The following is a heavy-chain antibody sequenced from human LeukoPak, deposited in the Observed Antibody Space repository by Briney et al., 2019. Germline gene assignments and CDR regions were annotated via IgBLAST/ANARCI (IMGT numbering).Heavy chain of an antibody. D-gene: IGHD4-17*01. J-gene: IGHJ4*02. Sequence: SQTLSLTCTVSGGSVNSGGYYWTWIRQHPGKGLGWLGYIYYSGRTYYNLSLKSRITISLDTSKNQFSLNLTSVSAADTAFYFCARSSDYGDYDWGQGTLITVSS. CDR3: ARSSDYGDYD. CDR2: IYYSGRT. CDR1: GGSVNSGGYY. V-gene: IGHV4-31*03.